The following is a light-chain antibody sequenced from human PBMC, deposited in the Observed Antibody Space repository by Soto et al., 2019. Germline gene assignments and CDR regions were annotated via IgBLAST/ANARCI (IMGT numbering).Light chain of an antibody. CDR3: CSYAGSTTWV. V-gene: IGLV2-23*01. J-gene: IGLJ3*02. Sequence: QSALTQPASVSGSPGQSITISCTGTSSDVGGQKLVSWYQQHPGKAPKVLLYEGSERPSGVSERFSGSKSGNTAPLTISGLQAEDEADYYCCSYAGSTTWVFGGGTKLTVL. CDR1: SSDVGGQKL. CDR2: EGS.